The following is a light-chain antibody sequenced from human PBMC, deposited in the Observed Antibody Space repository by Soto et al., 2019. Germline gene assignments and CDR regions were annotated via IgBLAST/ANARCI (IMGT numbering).Light chain of an antibody. CDR1: RTNIGSNH. J-gene: IGLJ2*01. Sequence: QSVLTQPPSASGTPGQRVTISRSGSRTNIGSNHVYWYQQLPGTAPKLLIYRNNQRPSGVPDRFSGSKSGTSASLAISGLRSEDEADYHCAAWDDSLSVVFGGGTKLTVL. CDR2: RNN. V-gene: IGLV1-47*01. CDR3: AAWDDSLSVV.